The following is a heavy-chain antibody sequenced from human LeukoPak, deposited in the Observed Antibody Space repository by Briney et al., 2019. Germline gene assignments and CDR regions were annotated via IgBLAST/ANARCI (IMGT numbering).Heavy chain of an antibody. Sequence: ASVKVSCKASGGIFSNYAVNWVRQAPGQGLEWMGRIIPIVGIPNYAQKFQGRVTITADISTSTAYMELSSLRSDDTAVYYCARAKDYGDLPFDYWGQGTLVIVSS. CDR2: IIPIVGIP. D-gene: IGHD4-17*01. J-gene: IGHJ4*02. CDR3: ARAKDYGDLPFDY. V-gene: IGHV1-69*04. CDR1: GGIFSNYA.